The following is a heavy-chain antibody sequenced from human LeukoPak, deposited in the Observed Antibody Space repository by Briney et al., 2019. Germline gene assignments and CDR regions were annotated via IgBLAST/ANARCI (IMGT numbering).Heavy chain of an antibody. V-gene: IGHV3-23*01. CDR2: ISGSGGST. CDR3: AKGEGSPIVVVTAGGFRYDSSGYPDY. CDR1: GFTFSSYA. Sequence: PGGSLRLSCAASGFTFSSYAMSWVRQAPGKGLEWVSAISGSGGSTYYADSVKGRFTISRDNSKNTLYLQMNSLRAEDTAVYYCAKGEGSPIVVVTAGGFRYDSSGYPDYWGQGTLVTVSS. D-gene: IGHD3-22*01. J-gene: IGHJ4*02.